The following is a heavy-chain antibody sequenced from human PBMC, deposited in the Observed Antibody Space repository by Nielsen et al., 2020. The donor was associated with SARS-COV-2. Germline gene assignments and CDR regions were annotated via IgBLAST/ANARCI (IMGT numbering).Heavy chain of an antibody. CDR1: GFTFSTYG. CDR2: ISDDGTIE. Sequence: GESLKISCVASGFTFSTYGMHWVRQAPGRGLEWVAVISDDGTIEYYADSVKGRFSISRDNSKNTLYLQMNSLRAEDTAVYYCAKMAGAMVRGVMDYWGQGTLVTVSS. CDR3: AKMAGAMVRGVMDY. V-gene: IGHV3-30*18. J-gene: IGHJ4*02. D-gene: IGHD3-10*01.